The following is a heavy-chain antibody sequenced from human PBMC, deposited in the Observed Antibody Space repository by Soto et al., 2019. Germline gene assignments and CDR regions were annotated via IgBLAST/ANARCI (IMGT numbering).Heavy chain of an antibody. CDR2: ISYDGSNK. CDR3: ARDPFDYYDSSGYLDH. Sequence: QVQLVESGGGVVQPGRSLRLSCAASGFTFSSYAMHWVRQAPGKGLEWVAVISYDGSNKYYADSVKGRFTISRDNSKNTLYLQMNSLRAEDTAVYYCARDPFDYYDSSGYLDHWGQGTLVTVSS. CDR1: GFTFSSYA. V-gene: IGHV3-30-3*01. D-gene: IGHD3-22*01. J-gene: IGHJ4*02.